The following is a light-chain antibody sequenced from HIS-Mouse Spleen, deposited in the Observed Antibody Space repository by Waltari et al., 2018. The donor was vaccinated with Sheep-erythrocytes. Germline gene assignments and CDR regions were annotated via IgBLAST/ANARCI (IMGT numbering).Light chain of an antibody. CDR1: SSDVGSYNR. CDR2: EGS. Sequence: QSALTQPASVSGSPGQSITISCTGTSSDVGSYNRVSWYQQHPGNAPKLMMYEGSKRPSGVSNRVSGSKSGNTASLTISGLQAEDEADYYCCSYAGSSTLVFGGGTKLTVL. J-gene: IGLJ2*01. V-gene: IGLV2-23*01. CDR3: CSYAGSSTLV.